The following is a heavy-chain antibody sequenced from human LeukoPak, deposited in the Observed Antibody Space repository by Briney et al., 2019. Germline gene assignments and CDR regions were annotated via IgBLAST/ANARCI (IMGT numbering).Heavy chain of an antibody. Sequence: PSKTLSLTCTVSGGSISSYYWSWIRQPAGKGLEWIGRIYTSGSTNYNPSLKSRVTMSVDTSKNQFSLKLSSVTAADTAVYYCARGGRIAAAGTSRYYYGMDVWGQGTTVTVSS. J-gene: IGHJ6*02. CDR1: GGSISSYY. CDR2: IYTSGST. D-gene: IGHD6-13*01. CDR3: ARGGRIAAAGTSRYYYGMDV. V-gene: IGHV4-4*07.